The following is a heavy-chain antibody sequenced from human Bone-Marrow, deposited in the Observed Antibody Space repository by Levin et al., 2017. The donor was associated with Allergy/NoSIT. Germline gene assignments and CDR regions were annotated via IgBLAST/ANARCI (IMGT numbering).Heavy chain of an antibody. Sequence: GESLKISCAASGFNFTDHYMNWIRQSPGKGLEWVSTISGFAVRSYYADSVKGRFTISRDNSKNTVYLQMDSLSAEDTALYYCVKEFFDSSGYDQPFDYWGQGTLVAVSS. CDR1: GFNFTDHY. D-gene: IGHD3-22*01. CDR2: ISGFAVRS. CDR3: VKEFFDSSGYDQPFDY. V-gene: IGHV3-23*01. J-gene: IGHJ4*02.